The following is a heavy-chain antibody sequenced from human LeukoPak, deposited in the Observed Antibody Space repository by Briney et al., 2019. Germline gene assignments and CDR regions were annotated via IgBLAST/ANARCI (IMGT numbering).Heavy chain of an antibody. CDR1: GFTFSSYG. J-gene: IGHJ4*02. Sequence: GGSLRLSCAASGFTFSSYGMHWVRQAPGKGLEWVAVISYDGSNKYYADSVKGRFTISRDNSKNTLYLQMNSLRAEDTAVYYCAKGSYFDYWGQGTLVTVSS. CDR2: ISYDGSNK. CDR3: AKGSYFDY. V-gene: IGHV3-30*18.